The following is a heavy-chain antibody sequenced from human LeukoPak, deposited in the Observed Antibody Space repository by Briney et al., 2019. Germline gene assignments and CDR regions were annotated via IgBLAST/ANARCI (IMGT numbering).Heavy chain of an antibody. Sequence: GGSLRLSCAASGFTFSSYSMNWVRQAPGKGLEWVSSISSSSSYIYYADSVKGRFTISRDNSKNTLYLQMNSLRVEDTAIYYCGKDWKLDYWGQGTLVTVSS. J-gene: IGHJ4*02. V-gene: IGHV3-21*04. D-gene: IGHD1-1*01. CDR3: GKDWKLDY. CDR2: ISSSSSYI. CDR1: GFTFSSYS.